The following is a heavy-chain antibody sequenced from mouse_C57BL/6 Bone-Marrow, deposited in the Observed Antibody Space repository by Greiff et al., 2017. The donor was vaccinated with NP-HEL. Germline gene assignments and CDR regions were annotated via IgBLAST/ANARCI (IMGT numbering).Heavy chain of an antibody. J-gene: IGHJ4*01. CDR1: GYTFTSYW. CDR2: IHPNSGST. Sequence: QVQLQQPGAELVKPGASVKLSCKASGYTFTSYWMHWVKQRPGQGLEWIGMIHPNSGSTNYNEKFKSKATLTVDKSSRTAYMQLLSLTSEDSAVYYCASTTTVYAMDYWGQGTSVTV. V-gene: IGHV1-64*01. D-gene: IGHD1-1*01. CDR3: ASTTTVYAMDY.